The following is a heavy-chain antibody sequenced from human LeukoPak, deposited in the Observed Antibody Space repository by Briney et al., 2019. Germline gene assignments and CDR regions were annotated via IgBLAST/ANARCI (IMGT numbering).Heavy chain of an antibody. V-gene: IGHV4-59*01. J-gene: IGHJ2*01. CDR1: GGSISSYY. CDR2: IYYSGST. CDR3: ARGGPYWYFDL. Sequence: PSETLSLTCTVSGGSISSYYWSWIQQPPGKGREWIGYIYYSGSTNYNPSLKSRVTISVHTSKNQFSLKLSSVTAADTAVYYCARGGPYWYFDLWGRGTLVTVSS.